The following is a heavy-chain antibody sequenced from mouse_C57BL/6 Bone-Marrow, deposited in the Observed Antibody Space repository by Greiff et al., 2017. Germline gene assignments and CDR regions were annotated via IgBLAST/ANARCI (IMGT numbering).Heavy chain of an antibody. D-gene: IGHD2-1*01. CDR2: IDPSDSYT. J-gene: IGHJ4*01. CDR3: ALYGNYVFYAMDY. Sequence: QVQLQPGAELVKPGASVKLSCKASGYTFTSYWMQWVKQRPGQGLEWIGEIDPSDSYTNYNQKFKGKATLTVDTSSSTAYMQLSSLTSEDSAVYYCALYGNYVFYAMDYWGQGTSVTVSS. CDR1: GYTFTSYW. V-gene: IGHV1-50*01.